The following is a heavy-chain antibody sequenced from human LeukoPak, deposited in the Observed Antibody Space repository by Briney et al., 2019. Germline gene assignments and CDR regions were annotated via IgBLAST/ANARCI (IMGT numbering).Heavy chain of an antibody. J-gene: IGHJ4*02. V-gene: IGHV1-2*02. CDR2: INPNSGGT. Sequence: ASVKVSCKASGYTFTGYYMHWVRQAPGQGLEWMGWINPNSGGTNYAQKFQGRVTMTRDTSISTAYMELSRLRSDDTAVYYCARVLYGGDYFDYWGQGTLVTVSS. CDR3: ARVLYGGDYFDY. D-gene: IGHD4-17*01. CDR1: GYTFTGYY.